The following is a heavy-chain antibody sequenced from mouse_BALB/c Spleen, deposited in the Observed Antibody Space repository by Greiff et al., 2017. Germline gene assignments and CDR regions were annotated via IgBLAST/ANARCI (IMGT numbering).Heavy chain of an antibody. D-gene: IGHD1-2*01. CDR1: GDSITSGY. V-gene: IGHV3-8*02. CDR3: ARLLRLRGEFAY. Sequence: EVQVVESGPSLVKPSQTLSLTCSVTGDSITSGYWNWIRKFPGNKLEYMGYISYSGSTYYNPSLKSRISITRDTSKNQYYLQLNSVTTEDTATYYCARLLRLRGEFAYWGQGTLVTVSA. CDR2: ISYSGST. J-gene: IGHJ3*01.